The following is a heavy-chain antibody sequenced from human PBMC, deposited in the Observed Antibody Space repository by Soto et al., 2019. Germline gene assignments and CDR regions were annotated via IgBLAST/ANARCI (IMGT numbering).Heavy chain of an antibody. J-gene: IGHJ6*02. CDR2: IIPIFGTA. CDR3: ASTFYGDYSPYYYGMDV. CDR1: GGTFSSYA. D-gene: IGHD4-17*01. Sequence: QVRLVQSGAEVKKPGSSVKVSCKASGGTFSSYAISWVRQAPGQGLEWMGGIIPIFGTANYAQKFQGRVTITADESTSTAYMELSSLRSEDTAVYYCASTFYGDYSPYYYGMDVWGQGTTVTVSS. V-gene: IGHV1-69*01.